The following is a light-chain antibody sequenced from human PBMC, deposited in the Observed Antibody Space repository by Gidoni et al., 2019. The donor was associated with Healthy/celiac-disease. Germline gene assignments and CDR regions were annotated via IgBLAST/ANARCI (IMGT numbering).Light chain of an antibody. V-gene: IGKV3-15*01. CDR2: CAS. CDR3: QQYNNWPRT. Sequence: IETMKSPATLSVSPGERATLPCRASQSVSSNLAWYQQKPGQAPRLLIYCASTRATGIPARFSGSGSGTDFTLTISSLQSEDFAVYYCQQYNNWPRTFGQXTKVEIK. CDR1: QSVSSN. J-gene: IGKJ1*01.